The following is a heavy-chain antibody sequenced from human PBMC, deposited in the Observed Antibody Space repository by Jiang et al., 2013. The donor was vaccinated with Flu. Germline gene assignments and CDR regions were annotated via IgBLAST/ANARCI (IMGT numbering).Heavy chain of an antibody. V-gene: IGHV1-3*01. CDR1: GYTFTGHA. Sequence: GAEVKKPGASVKVSCKASGYTFTGHAIHWVRQAPGQRLECLGWINAGDGDRKYSEKFQGRVTITRDTSASSVYLEMSSLRSEDTAVYYCARGGRGADSYIDNWGQGTLVTVSS. J-gene: IGHJ4*02. D-gene: IGHD3-22*01. CDR3: ARGGRGADSYIDN. CDR2: INAGDGDR.